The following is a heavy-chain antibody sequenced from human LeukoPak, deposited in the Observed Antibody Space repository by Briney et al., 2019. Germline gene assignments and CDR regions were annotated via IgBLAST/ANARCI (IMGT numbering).Heavy chain of an antibody. D-gene: IGHD7-27*01. Sequence: GGSLRLSCAASGFTFSSCGMHWVRQAPGKGLEWVAVISYDGSNKYYADSVKGRFTISGDNSKNTLYLQMHSLRAEDSAVYYCANWGGTYWGQGTLVTVSS. CDR2: ISYDGSNK. J-gene: IGHJ4*02. CDR3: ANWGGTY. V-gene: IGHV3-30*18. CDR1: GFTFSSCG.